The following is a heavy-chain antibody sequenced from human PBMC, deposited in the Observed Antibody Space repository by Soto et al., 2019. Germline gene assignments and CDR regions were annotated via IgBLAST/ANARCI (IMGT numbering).Heavy chain of an antibody. CDR3: ERGLRRVKVRDS. CDR1: SYTFSTYG. Sequence: PVTVSCNTSSYTFSTYGISWVRQAPGQGFEWMGWIRAYNGNTNHAQKLQCRVTMTTDTSTSTAYMEGRSLRYDDSAMDYWERGLRRVKVRDSWG. J-gene: IGHJ5*01. V-gene: IGHV1-18*01. D-gene: IGHD3-10*01. CDR2: IRAYNGNT.